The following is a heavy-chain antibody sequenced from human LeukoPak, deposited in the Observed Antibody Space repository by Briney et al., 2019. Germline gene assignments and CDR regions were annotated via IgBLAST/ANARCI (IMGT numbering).Heavy chain of an antibody. J-gene: IGHJ6*02. Sequence: SVKVSCKASGGTFSSYAISWVRQAPGQGLEWMGGIIPIFGTANYAQKFQGRVTITADESTSTAYMELSSLRSEDTAVYYCARDDYSSYLHEYYYYGMDVWGQGTTVTVSS. D-gene: IGHD4-11*01. CDR3: ARDDYSSYLHEYYYYGMDV. CDR2: IIPIFGTA. V-gene: IGHV1-69*01. CDR1: GGTFSSYA.